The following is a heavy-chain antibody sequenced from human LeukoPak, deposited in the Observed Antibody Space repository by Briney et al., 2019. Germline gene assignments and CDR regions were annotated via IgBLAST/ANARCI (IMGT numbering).Heavy chain of an antibody. J-gene: IGHJ4*02. CDR3: AKGSTIAAAGKRPFDY. V-gene: IGHV3-23*01. D-gene: IGHD6-13*01. CDR2: ISGSGGST. CDR1: GFTFSSYA. Sequence: PGGSLRLSCAASGFTFSSYAMSWVRQAPGKGLEWVSAISGSGGSTYYADSVKGRFTISRDNSKNTLYLQMNSLRAEDTAVYYCAKGSTIAAAGKRPFDYWGQGTLVTVSS.